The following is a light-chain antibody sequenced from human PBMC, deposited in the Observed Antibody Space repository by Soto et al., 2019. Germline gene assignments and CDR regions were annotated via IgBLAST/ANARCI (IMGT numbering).Light chain of an antibody. CDR1: SDDVGAYNY. J-gene: IGLJ1*01. Sequence: QSAPTQPASVSGSPGQSITISCTGTSDDVGAYNYVSWYQHLPGKAPKLIIYDVSSRPSGVSTRFSGSKSGNTASLTISGLQAEDEADYYCSSNSRITAIYVFGTGTKLTVL. CDR2: DVS. CDR3: SSNSRITAIYV. V-gene: IGLV2-14*03.